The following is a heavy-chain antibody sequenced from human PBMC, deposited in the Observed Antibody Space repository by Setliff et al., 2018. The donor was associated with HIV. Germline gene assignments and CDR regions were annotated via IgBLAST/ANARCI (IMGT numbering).Heavy chain of an antibody. CDR3: TRTPGAWQNYFDY. V-gene: IGHV3-72*01. CDR2: TGNKASSDTT. Sequence: PGGSLRLSCAASGFTFRDHYMDWVRQAPGKGLEWVGRTGNKASSDTTQYAASVKGRFTISRDDSKNSVFLQMNSLKSEDTAIYYCTRTPGAWQNYFDYWGQGTPVTVSS. D-gene: IGHD2-15*01. J-gene: IGHJ4*02. CDR1: GFTFRDHY.